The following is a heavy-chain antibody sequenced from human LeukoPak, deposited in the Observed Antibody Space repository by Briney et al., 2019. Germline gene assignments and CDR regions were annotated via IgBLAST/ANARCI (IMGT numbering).Heavy chain of an antibody. Sequence: SETLSLTSTVSGGSIRSSYYYWGWIRQPPGKGLEWIGSIYDSGSTYYNPSLKSRVTISVDRSKNQFSLKLSSVTAADTAVYYCARGGYCSSTSCFPFDYWGQGTLVTVSS. D-gene: IGHD2-2*01. CDR3: ARGGYCSSTSCFPFDY. CDR1: GGSIRSSYYY. V-gene: IGHV4-39*07. J-gene: IGHJ4*02. CDR2: IYDSGST.